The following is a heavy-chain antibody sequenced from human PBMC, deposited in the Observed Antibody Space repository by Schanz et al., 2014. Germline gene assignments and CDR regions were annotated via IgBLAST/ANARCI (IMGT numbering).Heavy chain of an antibody. CDR3: ARGRRGDCRRTSCTYYFDY. V-gene: IGHV3-13*05. J-gene: IGHJ4*02. D-gene: IGHD2-2*01. CDR2: IGPASDP. Sequence: VQLVESGGGVVQRGGSLRLSCAASGFTFSNYDMHWVRQAIGKGLEWVSGIGPASDPYYAGSVKGRFTISRENGKNSLYLQMNSLRAGDTAVYYCARGRRGDCRRTSCTYYFDYWGQGTLVTVSS. CDR1: GFTFSNYD.